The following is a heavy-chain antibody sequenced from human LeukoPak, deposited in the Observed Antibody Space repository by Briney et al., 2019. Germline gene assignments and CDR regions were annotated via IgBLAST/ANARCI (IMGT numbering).Heavy chain of an antibody. Sequence: GGSLRLSCAASGFTFSSYAMSWVRQAPGKGLEWVSAISGSGGSTYYADSVKGRFTISRDNSKNTLYLQMNSMRAEDTAVYYCAKVRQQLVLTFLMDVWGQGTTVTVAS. CDR1: GFTFSSYA. V-gene: IGHV3-23*01. D-gene: IGHD6-13*01. J-gene: IGHJ6*02. CDR2: ISGSGGST. CDR3: AKVRQQLVLTFLMDV.